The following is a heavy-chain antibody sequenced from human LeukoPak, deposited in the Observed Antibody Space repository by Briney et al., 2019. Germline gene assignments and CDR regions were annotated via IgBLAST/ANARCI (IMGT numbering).Heavy chain of an antibody. Sequence: GGSLRLSCAASGFTFSSYAMTWVRQAPGKELEWVSIITGSGGSTHYADSVKGRFTISRDNSKNTLYLQMNSLRVEDTAVYYCAKSYGGNVVDAFDIWGQGTMATVSS. V-gene: IGHV3-23*01. CDR2: ITGSGGST. CDR3: AKSYGGNVVDAFDI. D-gene: IGHD4-23*01. J-gene: IGHJ3*02. CDR1: GFTFSSYA.